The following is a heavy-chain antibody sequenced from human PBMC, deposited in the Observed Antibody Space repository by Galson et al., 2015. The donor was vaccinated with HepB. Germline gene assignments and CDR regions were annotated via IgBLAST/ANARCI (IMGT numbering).Heavy chain of an antibody. CDR2: ISSSSSYI. CDR1: GFTFSSYS. J-gene: IGHJ3*02. V-gene: IGHV3-21*01. CDR3: ARVRMWFGESMGPQDAFDI. D-gene: IGHD3-10*01. Sequence: SLRLSCAASGFTFSSYSMNWVRQAPGKGLEWVSSISSSSSYIYYADSVKGRFTISRDNAKNSLYLQMNSLRAEDTAVYYCARVRMWFGESMGPQDAFDIWGQGTMVTVSS.